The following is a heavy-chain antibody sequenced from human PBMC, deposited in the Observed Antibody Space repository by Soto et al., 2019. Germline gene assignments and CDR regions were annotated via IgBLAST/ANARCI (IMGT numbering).Heavy chain of an antibody. D-gene: IGHD1-20*01. CDR1: GFTFSSYA. V-gene: IGHV3-64*01. CDR3: ARGQYNWNYYYMDV. CDR2: ISSNGGST. Sequence: EVQLVESGGGLVQPGGSLRLSCAASGFTFSSYAMHCVRQAPGKGLEYVSAISSNGGSTYYANSVKGRFTISRDNSKNTLYLQMGSLRAEDMAVYYCARGQYNWNYYYMDVWGKGTTVTVSS. J-gene: IGHJ6*03.